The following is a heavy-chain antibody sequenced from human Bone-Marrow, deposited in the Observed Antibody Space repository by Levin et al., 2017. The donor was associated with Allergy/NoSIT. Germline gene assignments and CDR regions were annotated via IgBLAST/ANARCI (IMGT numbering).Heavy chain of an antibody. J-gene: IGHJ4*02. CDR2: ISSSSSTM. CDR1: GFTFSSSS. D-gene: IGHD2-2*01. Sequence: LSLTCAASGFTFSSSSMKWVRQAPGKGLEWVSYISSSSSTMYYADSVKGRFTISRDNAKNSLYLQMNSLRAEDTAVYYCARDPCSSTTCYIDYWGQGTLVTVSS. CDR3: ARDPCSSTTCYIDY. V-gene: IGHV3-48*01.